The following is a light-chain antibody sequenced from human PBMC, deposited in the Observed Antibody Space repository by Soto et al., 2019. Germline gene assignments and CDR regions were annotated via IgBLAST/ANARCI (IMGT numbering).Light chain of an antibody. Sequence: ETVMTQSPGTVSLSPGERATLSCRTSQSVNSNYLAWHQQKPAQAPRLLIYVVFNRATGIPDRFSGSGSGTDFTLTISGLEREDSAVYYCQHYDGSPRTFGQGTKPEIK. J-gene: IGKJ2*01. V-gene: IGKV3-20*01. CDR2: VVF. CDR1: QSVNSNY. CDR3: QHYDGSPRT.